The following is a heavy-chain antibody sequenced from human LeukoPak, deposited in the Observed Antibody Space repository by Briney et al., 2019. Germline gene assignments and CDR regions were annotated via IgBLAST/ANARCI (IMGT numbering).Heavy chain of an antibody. D-gene: IGHD1-1*01. CDR2: INPNSGGT. Sequence: ASVKVSCKASGYTFTGYCIHWVRQAPGQGLEWVGWINPNSGGTNYAQKFQGRVTMTRDTSISTAYMELSRLGSDDTAVYYCARDLLGQLYYFDYWGQGTLVTVSS. CDR3: ARDLLGQLYYFDY. J-gene: IGHJ4*02. V-gene: IGHV1-2*02. CDR1: GYTFTGYC.